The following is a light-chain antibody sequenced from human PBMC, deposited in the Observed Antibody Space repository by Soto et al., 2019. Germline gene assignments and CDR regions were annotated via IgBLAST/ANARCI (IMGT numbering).Light chain of an antibody. CDR1: QSISSW. Sequence: DIQMTQSPSTLSASVGDRVTITCRASQSISSWLAWYQQKPGKAPKLLIYKASSLESGVPSRFRVRGSGTEFTLTISSLQPDDFATYYCQKYNSYSWTFGQGTKVEIK. CDR3: QKYNSYSWT. CDR2: KAS. J-gene: IGKJ1*01. V-gene: IGKV1-5*03.